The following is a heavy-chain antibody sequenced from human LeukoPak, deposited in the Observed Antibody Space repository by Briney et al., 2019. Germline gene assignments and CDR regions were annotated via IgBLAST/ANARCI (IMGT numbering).Heavy chain of an antibody. CDR1: GFTFSSYG. D-gene: IGHD1-26*01. V-gene: IGHV3-23*01. CDR3: AKLREWELPDLFDY. Sequence: PGGSLRLSCAASGFTFSSYGMSWVRQAPGKGLEWVSAISGSGGSRFYTDSVKGRFTISRDNSKNTLYLQMNSLRAEDTAVYYCAKLREWELPDLFDYWGQGTLVTVSS. J-gene: IGHJ4*02. CDR2: ISGSGGSR.